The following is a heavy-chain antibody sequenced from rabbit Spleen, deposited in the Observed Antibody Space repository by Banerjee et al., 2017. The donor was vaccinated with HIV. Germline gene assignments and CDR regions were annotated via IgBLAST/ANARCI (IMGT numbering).Heavy chain of an antibody. CDR1: GVSFSSNYY. CDR3: ARSDGDIYLFKL. Sequence: QSLEESGGDLVKPGASLTLACTASGVSFSSNYYMCWVRQAPGKGLEWIGYIDPLFGNTYNATWVNGRFTISSHNARNTLYLQMTSLTAADTATYFCARSDGDIYLFKLWGPGTLVTVS. J-gene: IGHJ4*01. V-gene: IGHV1S40*01. D-gene: IGHD2-1*01. CDR2: IDPLFGNT.